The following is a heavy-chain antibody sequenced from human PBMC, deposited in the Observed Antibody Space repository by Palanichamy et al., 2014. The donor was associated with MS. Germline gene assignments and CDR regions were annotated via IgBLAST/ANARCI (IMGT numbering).Heavy chain of an antibody. D-gene: IGHD1-26*01. J-gene: IGHJ4*02. CDR2: INPSGGST. CDR1: GYTFTSYY. V-gene: IGHV1-46*01. CDR3: ARDGSRIVGATNLYYFDY. Sequence: QVQLVQSGAEVKKPGASVKVSCKASGYTFTSYYMHWVRQAPGQGLEWMGIINPSGGSTSYAQKFQGRVTMTRDTSTSTVYMELSSLRSEDTAVYYCARDGSRIVGATNLYYFDYWGQGTLVTVSS.